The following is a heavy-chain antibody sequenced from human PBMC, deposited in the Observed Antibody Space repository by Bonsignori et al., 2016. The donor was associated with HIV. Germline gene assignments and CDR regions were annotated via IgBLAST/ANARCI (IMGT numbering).Heavy chain of an antibody. V-gene: IGHV4-59*01. CDR2: IYYSGTT. Sequence: SETLSLTCTVSGGSIGSYLWSWIRQPPGKGLEWIGFIYYSGTTNYDPSLKSRVTISVDTSKNQFSLKLISVTAADTAVYYCARDGDPGFDFWGQGTLVTVSS. D-gene: IGHD7-27*01. CDR1: GGSIGSYL. CDR3: ARDGDPGFDF. J-gene: IGHJ4*02.